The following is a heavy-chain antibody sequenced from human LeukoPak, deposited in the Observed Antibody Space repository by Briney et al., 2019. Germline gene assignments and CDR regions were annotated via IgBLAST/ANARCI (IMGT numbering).Heavy chain of an antibody. Sequence: RPSETLSLTCAVYGGSFSGYYWTWIRQPPGKELEWIGEIHHSGSTNYNPSLKSRVSISGDASKNQVSLKLRSVTAADTAVYYWGGGQRAVYYFDYWGKGTLAPVS. CDR2: IHHSGST. CDR1: GGSFSGYY. V-gene: IGHV4-34*01. CDR3: GGGQRAVYYFDY. J-gene: IGHJ4*02.